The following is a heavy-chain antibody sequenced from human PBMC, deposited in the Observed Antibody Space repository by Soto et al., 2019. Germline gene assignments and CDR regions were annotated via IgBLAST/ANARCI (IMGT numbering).Heavy chain of an antibody. D-gene: IGHD1-7*01. CDR1: GGSISSGGYY. J-gene: IGHJ4*02. CDR3: ARETGTPQGPFDY. Sequence: SETLSLTCTVSGGSISSGGYYWSWIRQHPGKGLEWIGYIYYSGSTYYNPSLKSRVTISVDTSKNQFSLKLSSVTAADTAVYYCARETGTPQGPFDYWGQGTLVTVSS. CDR2: IYYSGST. V-gene: IGHV4-31*03.